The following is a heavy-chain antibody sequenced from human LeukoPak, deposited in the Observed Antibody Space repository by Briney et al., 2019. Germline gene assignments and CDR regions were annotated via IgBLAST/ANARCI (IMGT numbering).Heavy chain of an antibody. CDR3: ARDNVHGGTFDY. CDR2: IIPIFGTA. CDR1: GGTFSSYA. Sequence: GASVKVSCKASGGTFSSYAISWVRQAPGQGLEWMGGIIPIFGTANYAQKFRGRVTITADESTSTAYMELSSLRSEDTAVYYCARDNVHGGTFDYWGQGTLVTVSS. D-gene: IGHD4-23*01. J-gene: IGHJ4*02. V-gene: IGHV1-69*13.